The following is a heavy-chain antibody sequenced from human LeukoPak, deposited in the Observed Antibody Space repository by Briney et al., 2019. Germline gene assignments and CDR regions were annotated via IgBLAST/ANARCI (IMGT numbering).Heavy chain of an antibody. CDR3: ARDHYGSSWYEPHSQFDY. J-gene: IGHJ4*02. Sequence: GASVKVSCKASGYTFTGYYMHWVRQAPGQGLEWMGWINPNSGGTNYAQKFQGWVTMTRDTSISTAYMELSRLRSDDTAVYYCARDHYGSSWYEPHSQFDYWGQGTLVTVSS. CDR1: GYTFTGYY. V-gene: IGHV1-2*04. D-gene: IGHD6-13*01. CDR2: INPNSGGT.